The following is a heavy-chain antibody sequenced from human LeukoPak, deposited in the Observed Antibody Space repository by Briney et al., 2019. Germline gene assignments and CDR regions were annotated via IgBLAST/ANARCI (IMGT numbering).Heavy chain of an antibody. CDR2: IIAYHGNT. J-gene: IGHJ3*02. Sequence: ASVKVSCKASGYTFTSYGISWVRQAPGQGLEWMGWIIAYHGNTNYTQKFQGRGTITRNTSIRTAYMELSRLRSEDKAVYYCASRLGVFAGLDIWGQGTMVTVSS. D-gene: IGHD3-10*02. CDR3: ASRLGVFAGLDI. CDR1: GYTFTSYG. V-gene: IGHV1-18*01.